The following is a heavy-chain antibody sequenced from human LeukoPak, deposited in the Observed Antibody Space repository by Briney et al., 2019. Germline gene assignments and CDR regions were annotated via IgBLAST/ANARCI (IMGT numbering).Heavy chain of an antibody. V-gene: IGHV4-31*03. CDR2: IYYSGST. CDR3: ARDDRLLLDY. D-gene: IGHD3-22*01. J-gene: IGHJ4*02. CDR1: GGSISSGGYY. Sequence: SDTLSLTCTVSGGSISSGGYYCSWVRQHPGKVLEWIGYIYYSGSTCYNPSLKSRVTISVDTSKNQFSLKLSSVTAADTAVYYCARDDRLLLDYWGQGTLVTVSS.